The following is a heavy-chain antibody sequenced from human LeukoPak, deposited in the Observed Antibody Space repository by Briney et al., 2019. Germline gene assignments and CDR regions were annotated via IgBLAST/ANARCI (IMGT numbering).Heavy chain of an antibody. J-gene: IGHJ6*02. CDR1: GGSINSYY. D-gene: IGHD4-17*01. V-gene: IGHV4-59*08. CDR2: IYYSGST. Sequence: SETLSLTCTVYGGSINSYYWSWIRQPPGKGLEWIGYIYYSGSTNYNPSLKSRVTISVDTSKNQFSLKLSSVTAADTAVYYCARHLPGENLGSYYYGMDVWGQGTTVTVSS. CDR3: ARHLPGENLGSYYYGMDV.